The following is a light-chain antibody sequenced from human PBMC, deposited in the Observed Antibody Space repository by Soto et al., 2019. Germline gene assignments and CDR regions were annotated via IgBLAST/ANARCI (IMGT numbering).Light chain of an antibody. CDR1: QSISSY. CDR2: AAS. Sequence: DIPMTQSPSSLSASVGDRVTITCRASQSISSYLNWYQHKPGKAPKLLIYAASSLQSGVPSRFSGSGSGTDFTLTISSLQPEDFATYYCQQTYRTPLTFGQGTRLEIK. J-gene: IGKJ5*01. V-gene: IGKV1-39*01. CDR3: QQTYRTPLT.